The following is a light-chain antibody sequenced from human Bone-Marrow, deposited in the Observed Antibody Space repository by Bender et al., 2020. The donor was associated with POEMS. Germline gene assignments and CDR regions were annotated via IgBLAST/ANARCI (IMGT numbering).Light chain of an antibody. J-gene: IGLJ2*01. CDR1: SSDIGRYNL. V-gene: IGLV2-23*02. CDR2: EVT. Sequence: QSALTQPASVSGSPGQSITISCTGSSSDIGRYNLVSWYQQHPGKAPKLMIYEVTKRPSGVSNRFSGSKSGDTASLTISGLQAEDEADYYCSSYAGSSTLIFGGGTQLTVL. CDR3: SSYAGSSTLI.